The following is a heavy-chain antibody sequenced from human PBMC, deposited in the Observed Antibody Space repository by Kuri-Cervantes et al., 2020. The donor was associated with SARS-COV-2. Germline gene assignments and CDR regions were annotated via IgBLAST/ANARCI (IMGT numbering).Heavy chain of an antibody. CDR1: GYTFTSYD. D-gene: IGHD1-26*01. J-gene: IGHJ3*02. Sequence: ASVKVSCKASGYTFTSYDINWVRQATGQGLEWMGWMNPNSGNTGYAQKFQGRVTMTRNTSISTAYMELSSLRSEDTAVYYCARHNPYIVGATDYNDAFDIWGQGTMVTVSS. CDR3: ARHNPYIVGATDYNDAFDI. CDR2: MNPNSGNT. V-gene: IGHV1-8*02.